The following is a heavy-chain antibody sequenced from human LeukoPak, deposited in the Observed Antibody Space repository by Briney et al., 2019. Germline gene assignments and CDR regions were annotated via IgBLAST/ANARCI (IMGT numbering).Heavy chain of an antibody. CDR3: ASMEYRSSRGVDY. J-gene: IGHJ4*02. V-gene: IGHV4-61*02. CDR2: IHISGST. Sequence: PSETLSLTCSVSGGSISSGSYYWSWIRQPAGKGLEWIGRIHISGSTNYNPSLNSRVTISVDTSKNQFSLKLTSVTAADTAVYYCASMEYRSSRGVDYWGQGTLVTVSS. CDR1: GGSISSGSYY. D-gene: IGHD6-6*01.